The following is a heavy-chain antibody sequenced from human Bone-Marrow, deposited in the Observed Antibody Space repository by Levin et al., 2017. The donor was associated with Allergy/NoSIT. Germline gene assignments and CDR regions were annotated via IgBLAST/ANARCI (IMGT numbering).Heavy chain of an antibody. J-gene: IGHJ4*02. D-gene: IGHD6-13*01. CDR3: ARVGGSWYYFDY. CDR2: IYYSGST. V-gene: IGHV4-61*01. CDR1: GGSVSSGSYY. Sequence: NASETLSLTCTVSGGSVSSGSYYWSWIRQPPGKGLEWIGYIYYSGSTNYNPSLKSRVTISVDTSKNQFSLKLSSVTAADTAVYYCARVGGSWYYFDYWGQGTLVTVSS.